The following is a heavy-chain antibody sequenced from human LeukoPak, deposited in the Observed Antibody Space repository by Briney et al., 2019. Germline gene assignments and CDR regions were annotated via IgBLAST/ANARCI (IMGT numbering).Heavy chain of an antibody. Sequence: SETLSLTCTVSPGSISSSSYYWGWIRQPPGKGLEWIGTIYYTGSTYYNPSLKSRVTISVDTSKNQFSLKLSSVTAADTAVYYCARHVMSVRNHYFYGMDVWGQGTTVTVSS. CDR3: ARHVMSVRNHYFYGMDV. CDR2: IYYTGST. V-gene: IGHV4-39*01. J-gene: IGHJ6*02. D-gene: IGHD1-14*01. CDR1: PGSISSSSYY.